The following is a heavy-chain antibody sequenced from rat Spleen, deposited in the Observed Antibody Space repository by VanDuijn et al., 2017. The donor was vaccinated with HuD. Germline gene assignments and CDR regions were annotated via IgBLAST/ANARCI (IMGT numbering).Heavy chain of an antibody. Sequence: EVQLVESGGGLVQPGRSLKLSCAASGFTFSNYYMAWVRQAPTKGLEWVASITNSGGSTYYRDSVKGRFTISRDNARSTLSLQMDSLRSEDTATYYCARRLYDYFDYWGQGVMVTVSS. CDR1: GFTFSNYY. J-gene: IGHJ2*01. CDR2: ITNSGGST. V-gene: IGHV5S23*01. CDR3: ARRLYDYFDY. D-gene: IGHD1-2*01.